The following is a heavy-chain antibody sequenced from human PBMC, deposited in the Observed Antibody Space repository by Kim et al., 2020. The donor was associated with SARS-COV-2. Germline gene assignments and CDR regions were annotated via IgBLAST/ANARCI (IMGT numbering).Heavy chain of an antibody. CDR1: GFTFDDYA. Sequence: GGSLRLSCAASGFTFDDYAMHWVRQAPGKGLEWVSGISWNSGSIGYADSVKGRFTISRDNAKNSLYLQMNSLRAEDTALYYCAKSSWYSYWGQGTLVTVSS. V-gene: IGHV3-9*01. CDR2: ISWNSGSI. D-gene: IGHD6-13*01. J-gene: IGHJ4*02. CDR3: AKSSWYSY.